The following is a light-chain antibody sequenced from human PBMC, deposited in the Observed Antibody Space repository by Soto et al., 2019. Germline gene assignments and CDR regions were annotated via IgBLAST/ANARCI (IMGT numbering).Light chain of an antibody. V-gene: IGKV3-20*01. Sequence: EIVLTQSPGTLFLSPGVRATLSCRASQSVSSTYLAWYQQKPGQAPRLLIYGASSRATGIPDRFSGSGSGTDFTLTISRLEAEDFAVYYCQQYDSSPPGYTFGQGTKLEIK. J-gene: IGKJ2*01. CDR2: GAS. CDR3: QQYDSSPPGYT. CDR1: QSVSSTY.